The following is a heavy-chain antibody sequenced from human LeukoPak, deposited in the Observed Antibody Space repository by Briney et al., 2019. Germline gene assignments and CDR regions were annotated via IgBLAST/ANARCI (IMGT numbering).Heavy chain of an antibody. D-gene: IGHD3-3*01. J-gene: IGHJ4*02. CDR3: AREKRGGYYPGY. V-gene: IGHV3-30-3*01. Sequence: PGGSLRLSCAASGFTFSSYAMHWVRQAPGKGLEWAASITYDGSTENYADSVEGRFTISRDNSKNTLYLEMNSLGPEDTAIYYCAREKRGGYYPGYWGQGTLVTVSS. CDR1: GFTFSSYA. CDR2: ITYDGSTE.